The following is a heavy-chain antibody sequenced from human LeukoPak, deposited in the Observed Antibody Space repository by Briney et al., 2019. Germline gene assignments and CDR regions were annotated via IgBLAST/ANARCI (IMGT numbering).Heavy chain of an antibody. J-gene: IGHJ4*02. CDR2: IYYSGST. Sequence: PSETLSLTCTVSGASISSSSYYWGWIRQPPGKGLEWIGSIYYSGSTYYNPSLKSRVTISVDTSKNQFSLKLSSVTAADTAVYYCARRGITMVRGPQYPLDAVDYWGQGTLVTVSS. D-gene: IGHD3-10*01. V-gene: IGHV4-39*01. CDR1: GASISSSSYY. CDR3: ARRGITMVRGPQYPLDAVDY.